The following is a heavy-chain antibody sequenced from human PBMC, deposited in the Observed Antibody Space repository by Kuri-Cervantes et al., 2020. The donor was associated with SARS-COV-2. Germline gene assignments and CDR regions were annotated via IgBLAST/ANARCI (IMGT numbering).Heavy chain of an antibody. D-gene: IGHD6-6*01. CDR1: GFTFSSYS. CDR2: ISGSGGST. V-gene: IGHV3-23*01. Sequence: GESLKISCAASGFTFSSYSMNWVRQAPGKGLEWVSAISGSGGSTYYADSVKGRFTISRDNSKNTLYLQMNSLGAEDTAVYYCAKYSSSSGWYYYYMDVWGKGTTVTVSS. CDR3: AKYSSSSGWYYYYMDV. J-gene: IGHJ6*03.